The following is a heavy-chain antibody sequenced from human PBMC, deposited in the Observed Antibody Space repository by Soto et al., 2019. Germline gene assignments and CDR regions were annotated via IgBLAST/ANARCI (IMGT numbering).Heavy chain of an antibody. J-gene: IGHJ4*02. CDR1: GGSIINNY. CDR3: GRPTRRGRLDY. V-gene: IGHV4-59*01. D-gene: IGHD1-26*01. Sequence: QVQLQESGPGLVKPSETLSLTCTVSGGSIINNYWSWIRQPPGKGLEWIAYIYYNGYTKYNPSLESRVTISVDTSKNQFSLKLNSVTAADTAMYYCGRPTRRGRLDYWGQGALVTVSS. CDR2: IYYNGYT.